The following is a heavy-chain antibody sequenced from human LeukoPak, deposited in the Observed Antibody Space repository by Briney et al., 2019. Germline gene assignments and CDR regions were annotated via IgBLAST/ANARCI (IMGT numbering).Heavy chain of an antibody. CDR1: GFTFSDYY. V-gene: IGHV3-11*06. CDR3: ARVTYGSGSYWFDP. J-gene: IGHJ5*02. Sequence: GGSLRLSCAASGFTFSDYYMSWIRQAPGKGLEWASYISSSSSYTNYADSVKGRFTISRDNAKNSLYLQMNSLRAEDTAVYYRARVTYGSGSYWFDPWGQGTLVTVSS. CDR2: ISSSSSYT. D-gene: IGHD3-10*01.